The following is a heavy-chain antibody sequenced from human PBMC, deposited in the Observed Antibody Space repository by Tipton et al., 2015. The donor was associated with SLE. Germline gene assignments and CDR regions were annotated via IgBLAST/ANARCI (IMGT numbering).Heavy chain of an antibody. CDR1: GFTFSSYS. Sequence: SLRLSCAASGFTFSSYSMNWVRQAPGKGLVWVSYISSSGSTIYYADSVKGRFTISRDNAKNSLYLQMNSLRAEDTAVYYCAREGIAARPFDYWGQGTLVTGSS. V-gene: IGHV3-48*04. D-gene: IGHD6-6*01. CDR2: ISSSGSTI. CDR3: AREGIAARPFDY. J-gene: IGHJ4*02.